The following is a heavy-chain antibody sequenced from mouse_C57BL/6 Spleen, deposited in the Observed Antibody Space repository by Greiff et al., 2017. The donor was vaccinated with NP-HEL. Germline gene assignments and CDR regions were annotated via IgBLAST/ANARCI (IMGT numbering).Heavy chain of an antibody. CDR1: GYAFSSSW. CDR3: SRSGTGTYYYAMDY. J-gene: IGHJ4*01. CDR2: IYPGDGDT. Sequence: VQLQQSGPELVKPGASVKISCKASGYAFSSSWMNWVKQRPGKGLEWIGRIYPGDGDTNYNGKFKGKATLTADKSSSTAYMQLSSLTSEDSAVYFCSRSGTGTYYYAMDYWGQGTSVTVSS. D-gene: IGHD4-1*01. V-gene: IGHV1-82*01.